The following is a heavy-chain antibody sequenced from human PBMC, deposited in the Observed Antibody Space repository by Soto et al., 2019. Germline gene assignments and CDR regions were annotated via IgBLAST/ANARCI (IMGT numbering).Heavy chain of an antibody. CDR1: GFTFSSYS. CDR3: ARDYVRWGSSSRGEEAFDI. CDR2: ISSSSSYI. V-gene: IGHV3-21*01. Sequence: GGSLRLSCAASGFTFSSYSMNWVRQAPGKGLEWVSSISSSSSYIYYADSVKGRFTISRDNAKNSLYLQMNSLRAEDTAVYYCARDYVRWGSSSRGEEAFDIWGQGTMVTVSS. D-gene: IGHD6-6*01. J-gene: IGHJ3*02.